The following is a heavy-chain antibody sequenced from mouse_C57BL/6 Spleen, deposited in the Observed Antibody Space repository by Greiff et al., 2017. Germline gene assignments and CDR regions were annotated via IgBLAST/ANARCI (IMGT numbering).Heavy chain of an antibody. CDR1: GYTFTSYW. V-gene: IGHV1-7*01. J-gene: IGHJ4*01. CDR2: IHPTSGYT. D-gene: IGHD2-14*01. CDR3: ARDSARVGTDYYAIDY. Sequence: QVQLQQSGAELAKPGASVKLSCKASGYTFTSYWMHWVKQRPGQGLEWIGYIHPTSGYTKYNQKFKDKATLTVDKSSSTAYMQLCSLTYEVSAVYYCARDSARVGTDYYAIDYWGQGTTLTVSS.